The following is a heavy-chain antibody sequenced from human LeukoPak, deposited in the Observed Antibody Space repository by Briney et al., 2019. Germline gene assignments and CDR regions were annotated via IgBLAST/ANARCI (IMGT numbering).Heavy chain of an antibody. CDR2: ISGSGGST. J-gene: IGHJ6*02. Sequence: PGGSLRLSCAASGFTFSSYAMSWVRQAPGKGLEWVSAISGSGGSTYYADSVKGRFTVSRDNTKHTLYLQMNRLTAEDTAIYYCAKVPQPYHDYGMVVWAKGPRSPSP. V-gene: IGHV3-23*01. CDR3: AKVPQPYHDYGMVV. CDR1: GFTFSSYA.